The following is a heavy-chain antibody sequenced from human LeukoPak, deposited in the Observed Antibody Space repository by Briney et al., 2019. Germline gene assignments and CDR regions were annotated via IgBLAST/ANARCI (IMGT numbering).Heavy chain of an antibody. V-gene: IGHV1-69*13. CDR3: ARVEGLRFLEWSPTRYYYHYMDV. CDR1: GGTFTSYA. Sequence: SVKLSFKASGGTFTSYAISWVRQAPGQGLEWVGGIIPIFGTGNYAQKFQGRVTITADESTSTAYMELSSLRSEDTAVYYCARVEGLRFLEWSPTRYYYHYMDVWGKGTTVTASS. D-gene: IGHD3-3*01. J-gene: IGHJ6*03. CDR2: IIPIFGTG.